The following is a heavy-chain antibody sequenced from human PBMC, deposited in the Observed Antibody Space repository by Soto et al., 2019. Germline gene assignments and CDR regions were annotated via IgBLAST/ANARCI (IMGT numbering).Heavy chain of an antibody. V-gene: IGHV1-69*13. CDR1: GGTFSSYA. CDR2: IIPIFGTA. Sequence: GASVKVSCKASGGTFSSYAISWVRQAPGQGLEWMGGIIPIFGTANYAQKFQGRVTITADESTSTAYMELSSLRSEDTAVYYCARFRNYDILTGYPHFDYWGQGTLVTVSS. J-gene: IGHJ4*02. CDR3: ARFRNYDILTGYPHFDY. D-gene: IGHD3-9*01.